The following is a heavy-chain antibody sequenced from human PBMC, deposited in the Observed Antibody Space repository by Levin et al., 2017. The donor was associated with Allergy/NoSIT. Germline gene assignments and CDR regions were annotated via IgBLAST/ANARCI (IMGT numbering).Heavy chain of an antibody. J-gene: IGHJ1*01. V-gene: IGHV3-30-3*01. Sequence: GGSLRLSCAASGFTFSSYAMHWVRQAPGKGLEWVAVISYDGSNKYYADSVKGQFTISRDNSKNTLYLQMNSLRAEDTAVYYCARDSGYGDYLGYFQHWGQGTLVTVSS. CDR3: ARDSGYGDYLGYFQH. D-gene: IGHD4-17*01. CDR2: ISYDGSNK. CDR1: GFTFSSYA.